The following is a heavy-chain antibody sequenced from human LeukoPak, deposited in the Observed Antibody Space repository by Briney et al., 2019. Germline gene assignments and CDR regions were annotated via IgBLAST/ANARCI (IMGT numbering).Heavy chain of an antibody. CDR2: IYSSRDT. Sequence: SETLSLTCTVSGDSISSGNDYWSWIRQPAGKGLEWIGRIYSSRDTNYNPSLKSRVTFSADTSKNQFSQKLSSVTAADTAVYDCARKGPIAATGPDYWGQGTLVTVSS. V-gene: IGHV4-61*10. J-gene: IGHJ4*02. D-gene: IGHD6-13*01. CDR1: GDSISSGNDY. CDR3: ARKGPIAATGPDY.